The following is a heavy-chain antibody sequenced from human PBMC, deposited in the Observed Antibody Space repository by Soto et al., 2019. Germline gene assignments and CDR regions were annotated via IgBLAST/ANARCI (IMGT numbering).Heavy chain of an antibody. D-gene: IGHD3-3*01. Sequence: EVQLVESGGGLVQPGRSLRLSCAASGFTFDDYAMHWVRQAPGKGLEWVSGISWNSGSIGYADSVKGRFTISRDNAKNSLYLQMNSLRAQDTALYYSAKDVGITIFGVVNGYFDYWGQGTLVTVSS. CDR3: AKDVGITIFGVVNGYFDY. V-gene: IGHV3-9*01. J-gene: IGHJ4*02. CDR1: GFTFDDYA. CDR2: ISWNSGSI.